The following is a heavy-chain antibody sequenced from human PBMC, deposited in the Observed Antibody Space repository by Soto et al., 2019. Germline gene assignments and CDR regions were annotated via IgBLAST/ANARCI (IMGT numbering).Heavy chain of an antibody. Sequence: GESLKISCKGSGYSFTIYWIGWVRQMPGKGLEWMGIIYPGDSDTRYSPSFQGQVTISADKSISTAYLQGSSLKASDTAMYYCARSRIAAAADYYYYGMEVWGQGTTVTVSS. J-gene: IGHJ6*02. CDR3: ARSRIAAAADYYYYGMEV. V-gene: IGHV5-51*01. CDR1: GYSFTIYW. CDR2: IYPGDSDT. D-gene: IGHD6-13*01.